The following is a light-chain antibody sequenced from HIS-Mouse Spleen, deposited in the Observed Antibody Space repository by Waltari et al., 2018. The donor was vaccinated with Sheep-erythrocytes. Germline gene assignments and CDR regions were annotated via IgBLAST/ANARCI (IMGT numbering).Light chain of an antibody. CDR2: DAS. CDR1: QSVSSY. CDR3: QQRSNWYT. V-gene: IGKV3-11*01. Sequence: EIVLTQSPATLSLSPGERATLSCRASQSVSSYLAWYQQKPGQAPRLLIYDASNRATGIPDFTLTISSLDPEDFAVYYCQQRSNWYTFGQGTKLEIK. J-gene: IGKJ2*01.